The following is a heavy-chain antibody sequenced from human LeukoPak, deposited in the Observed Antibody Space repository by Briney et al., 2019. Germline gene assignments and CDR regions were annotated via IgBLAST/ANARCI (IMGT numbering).Heavy chain of an antibody. CDR3: AKDRPGAAIDY. D-gene: IGHD1-26*01. Sequence: GGSLRLSCAASGFTFSSYGMHWVRQAPGKGLEWVAVISYDGSNKYHADSVKGRFTISRDNSKNTLYLQMNSLRAEDTAVYYCAKDRPGAAIDYWGQGTLVTVSS. J-gene: IGHJ4*02. CDR2: ISYDGSNK. CDR1: GFTFSSYG. V-gene: IGHV3-30*18.